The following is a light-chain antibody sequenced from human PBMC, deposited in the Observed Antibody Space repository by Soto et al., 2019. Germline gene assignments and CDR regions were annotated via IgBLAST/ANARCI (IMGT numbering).Light chain of an antibody. V-gene: IGKV3-15*01. Sequence: IVLTQSPATLSLSPGERATLSCRASQSLSSSYLAWYQQKPGQAPRLLIYHASARATGIPARFSGSGSGTEFTLTISSLQSEDFAVYYCQQYNNWPPWTFGQGTKVDIK. CDR2: HAS. J-gene: IGKJ1*01. CDR1: QSLSSSY. CDR3: QQYNNWPPWT.